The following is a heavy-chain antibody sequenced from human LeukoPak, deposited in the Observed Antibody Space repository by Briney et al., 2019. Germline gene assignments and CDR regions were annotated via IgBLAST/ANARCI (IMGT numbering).Heavy chain of an antibody. J-gene: IGHJ3*02. V-gene: IGHV4-59*01. CDR3: ARGLIPSGYYFEDAFDI. Sequence: SETLSLTCTVSGGSISSYYWSYIRQPPGKGLEWIGYIYYSGSTNYNPSLKTRVTISVDTTKNQFSLKLSSVTAADTAVYYCARGLIPSGYYFEDAFDIWGQGTMVTVSS. CDR1: GGSISSYY. CDR2: IYYSGST. D-gene: IGHD3-22*01.